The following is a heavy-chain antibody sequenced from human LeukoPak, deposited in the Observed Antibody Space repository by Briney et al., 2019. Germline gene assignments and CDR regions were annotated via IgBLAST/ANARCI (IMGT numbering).Heavy chain of an antibody. CDR2: IYSGGTT. J-gene: IGHJ4*02. V-gene: IGHV3-53*01. D-gene: IGHD3-22*01. Sequence: PGGSLRLSCAVSGFTVSRSYMTWVRQAPGKRLEWFSVIYSGGTTSSTDSVKGRFTISRDNSKSTLFLQMSNLRAEHTAMYYCARVRDSYDGSGAFDYWGQGALVTVSS. CDR1: GFTVSRSY. CDR3: ARVRDSYDGSGAFDY.